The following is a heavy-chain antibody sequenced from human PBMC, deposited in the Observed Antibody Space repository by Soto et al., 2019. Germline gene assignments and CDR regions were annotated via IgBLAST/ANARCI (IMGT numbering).Heavy chain of an antibody. Sequence: SVKASCKASGVTFSSYTISWVRQAPGQVLEWVGRIIXILGIXNYGKKFQGGXXITADKSXXKAYMELSSLRSEETAVYYCASFGVVILGAFDIWGHGTMVTVS. J-gene: IGHJ3*02. V-gene: IGHV1-69*02. D-gene: IGHD3-3*01. CDR3: ASFGVVILGAFDI. CDR1: GVTFSSYT. CDR2: IIXILGIX.